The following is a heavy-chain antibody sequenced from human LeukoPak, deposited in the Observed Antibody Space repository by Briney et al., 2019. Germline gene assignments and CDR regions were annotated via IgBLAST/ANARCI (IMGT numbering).Heavy chain of an antibody. V-gene: IGHV3-7*01. CDR1: GFTFSSYW. CDR3: ARSGGYCSGGSCYRIVY. J-gene: IGHJ4*02. Sequence: GGSLRLSCAASGFTFSSYWMSWVRQAPGKGLEWVANIKQDGSEKYYVDSVKGRFTISRDNAKNSLYLQMNSLRAEDTAVYYCARSGGYCSGGSCYRIVYWGQGTLVTVSS. CDR2: IKQDGSEK. D-gene: IGHD2-15*01.